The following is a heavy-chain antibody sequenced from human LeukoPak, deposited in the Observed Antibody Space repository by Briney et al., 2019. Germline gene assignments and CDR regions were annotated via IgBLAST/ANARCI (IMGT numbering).Heavy chain of an antibody. CDR3: ARRPIRYCSGGSCYYFGY. CDR2: ISSSCSYI. D-gene: IGHD2-15*01. J-gene: IGHJ4*02. Sequence: PGWSLRLSGAAFGFSFISYSMNGVRQGPGKGVEWVSSISSSCSYIYYADSGKGQFTISKDHAKNPPYLQMNRRLAEHPVVLCCARRPIRYCSGGSCYYFGYWGKGTLVTVS. CDR1: GFSFISYS. V-gene: IGHV3-21*01.